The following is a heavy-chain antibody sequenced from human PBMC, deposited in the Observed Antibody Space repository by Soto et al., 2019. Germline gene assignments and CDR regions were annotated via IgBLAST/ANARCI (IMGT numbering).Heavy chain of an antibody. V-gene: IGHV3-23*01. J-gene: IGHJ4*02. CDR2: ISGSGDST. Sequence: EVQLLDSGGGLVQPGGSLRLSCAASGFTFSSYAMNWVRQAPGKGLEWVSVISGSGDSTYYADSVKGRFTISRDNSKNTLYLQMNSLRTEDTAVYYCAWRGPGTYFDYWGQGTLVTVSS. CDR1: GFTFSSYA. CDR3: AWRGPGTYFDY. D-gene: IGHD6-13*01.